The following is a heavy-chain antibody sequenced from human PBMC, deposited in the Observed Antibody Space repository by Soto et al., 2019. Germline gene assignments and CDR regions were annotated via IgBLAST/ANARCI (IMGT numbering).Heavy chain of an antibody. D-gene: IGHD6-19*01. V-gene: IGHV5-51*01. J-gene: IGHJ6*02. CDR3: ARRRAVAGTGYYYGMDV. CDR2: IYPGDSDT. Sequence: GESLKISCKGSGYSFTSYWIGWVRQMPGKGLEWMGIIYPGDSDTRYSPSFQGQVTISADKSISTAYLQWSSLKASDTAMYYCARRRAVAGTGYYYGMDVWGQGTTVTRLL. CDR1: GYSFTSYW.